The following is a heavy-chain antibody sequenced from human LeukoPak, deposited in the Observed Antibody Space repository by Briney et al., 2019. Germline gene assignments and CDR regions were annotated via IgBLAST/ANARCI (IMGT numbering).Heavy chain of an antibody. J-gene: IGHJ6*02. CDR3: ARAGYSSSWYSYYYYGMDV. V-gene: IGHV4-4*07. D-gene: IGHD6-13*01. CDR1: GGSISSYY. CDR2: IYTSGST. Sequence: SETLSLTCTVSGGSISSYYWSWIRQPAGKGLEWIGRIYTSGSTNYNPSLKSRVTMSVDTSKNQFSLKLGSVTAADTAVYYCARAGYSSSWYSYYYYGMDVWGQGTTVTVSS.